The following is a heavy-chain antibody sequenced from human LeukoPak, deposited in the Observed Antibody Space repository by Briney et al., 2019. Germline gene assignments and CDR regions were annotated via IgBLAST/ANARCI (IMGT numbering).Heavy chain of an antibody. CDR2: IGSDNKP. Sequence: PGGSLRLSCEASGFTFSAYAMTWVRQAPGKGLEWVSSIGSDNKPHYSESVKGRFTISRDNAKNSLYLQMNSLRAEDTAVYYCARDQGLLVVAGRFGYWGQGTLVTVSS. J-gene: IGHJ4*02. V-gene: IGHV3-69-1*01. CDR3: ARDQGLLVVAGRFGY. CDR1: GFTFSAYA. D-gene: IGHD6-19*01.